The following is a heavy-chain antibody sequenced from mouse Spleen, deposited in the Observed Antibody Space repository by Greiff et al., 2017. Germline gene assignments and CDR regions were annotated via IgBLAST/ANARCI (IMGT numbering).Heavy chain of an antibody. J-gene: IGHJ4*01. D-gene: IGHD1-1*01. V-gene: IGHV2-2*01. CDR3: ARNYDPVYYYGSSYEGYAMDY. CDR1: GFSLTSYG. Sequence: QVQLQQSGPGLVQPSQSLSITCTVSGFSLTSYGVHWVRQSPGKGLEWLGVIWSGGSTDYNAAFISRLSISKDNSKSQVFFKMNSLQADDTAIYYCARNYDPVYYYGSSYEGYAMDYWGQGTSVTVSS. CDR2: IWSGGST.